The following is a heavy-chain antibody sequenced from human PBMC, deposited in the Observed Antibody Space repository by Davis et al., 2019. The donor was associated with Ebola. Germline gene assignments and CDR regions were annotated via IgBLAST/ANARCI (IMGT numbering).Heavy chain of an antibody. CDR1: GFTFSSYE. J-gene: IGHJ4*02. V-gene: IGHV3-48*03. D-gene: IGHD3-22*01. CDR3: ARDHLGYYDSSGYYYVGLFDY. CDR2: ISSSGSTI. Sequence: PGGSLRLSCAASGFTFSSYEMNWVRQAPGKGLEWVSYISSSGSTIYYADSVKGRFTISRDNAKNSLYLQMNSLRADDTAVYYCARDHLGYYDSSGYYYVGLFDYWGQGTLVTVSS.